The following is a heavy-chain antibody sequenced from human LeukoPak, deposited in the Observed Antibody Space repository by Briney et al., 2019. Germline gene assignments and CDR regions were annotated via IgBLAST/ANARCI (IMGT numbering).Heavy chain of an antibody. J-gene: IGHJ6*02. V-gene: IGHV4-39*01. Sequence: PSETLSLTCTVSGGSISSSSYYWGWIRQPPGKGLERIGSIYYSGSTYYNPSLKSRVTISVDTSKNQFSLKLSSVTAAATAVYYCARRYGLDLGYCSGGSCFRGTSFGGMDVWGQGTTVTVSS. CDR2: IYYSGST. D-gene: IGHD2-15*01. CDR3: ARRYGLDLGYCSGGSCFRGTSFGGMDV. CDR1: GGSISSSSYY.